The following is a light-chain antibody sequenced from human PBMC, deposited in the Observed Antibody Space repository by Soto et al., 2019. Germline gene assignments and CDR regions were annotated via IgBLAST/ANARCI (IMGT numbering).Light chain of an antibody. V-gene: IGLV1-44*01. CDR2: SNN. J-gene: IGLJ1*01. CDR3: AAWDDSLNGSYV. CDR1: SYNIGSNT. Sequence: QSVLTEPPSASVTPGQRVTISCSGSSYNIGSNTVNWYQQLPGTALKLRIYSNNQRPSGVLDRFSGSKSGTSASLSISGLQSEDEADYYCAAWDDSLNGSYVFGTGTKVTV.